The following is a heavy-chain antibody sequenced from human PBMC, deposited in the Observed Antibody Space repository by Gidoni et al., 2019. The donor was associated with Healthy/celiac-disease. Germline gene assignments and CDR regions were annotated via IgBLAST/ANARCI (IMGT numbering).Heavy chain of an antibody. V-gene: IGHV3-13*05. J-gene: IGHJ2*01. CDR3: ARAPYGSGSYLLYFDL. Sequence: EVQLVESGGGWVQPGGSLRLSCAATGCTVSSYDIHWVRQATGKCLECVLAIGPAVTLYYPGSVNGRFTLSRENAKHSLYLQLTILRSGDTAVSYCARAPYGSGSYLLYFDLWGRGTLVTVSS. CDR1: GCTVSSYD. D-gene: IGHD3-10*01. CDR2: IGPAVTL.